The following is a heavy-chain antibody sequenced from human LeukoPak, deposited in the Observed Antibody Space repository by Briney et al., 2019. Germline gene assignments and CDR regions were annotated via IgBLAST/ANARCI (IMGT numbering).Heavy chain of an antibody. Sequence: LGGSLRLSCAASGFTFSGYGIHWVRQAPGKGLEWVAFIRSDGSVKYYTDSVRGRFTISRDNSKNTLYLQMNSLRAEDTAVYYCAKDEAAAGVDFDYWGQGTLVTVYS. V-gene: IGHV3-30*02. CDR2: IRSDGSVK. J-gene: IGHJ4*02. CDR3: AKDEAAAGVDFDY. D-gene: IGHD6-13*01. CDR1: GFTFSGYG.